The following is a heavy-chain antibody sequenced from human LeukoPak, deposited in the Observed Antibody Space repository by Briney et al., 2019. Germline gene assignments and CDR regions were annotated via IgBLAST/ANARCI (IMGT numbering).Heavy chain of an antibody. CDR1: GGTISRYY. CDR2: IDYSGST. D-gene: IGHD1-26*01. Sequence: KSSEPLSLPCTVSGGTISRYYWSWIRQPPEKGLEWIAYIDYSGSTNYNPSLKSRLTISLDASKNQFSLKLSSVTAADTAVYYCARDRRWDRLHAFDIWGQGTMVTVSS. J-gene: IGHJ3*02. CDR3: ARDRRWDRLHAFDI. V-gene: IGHV4-59*01.